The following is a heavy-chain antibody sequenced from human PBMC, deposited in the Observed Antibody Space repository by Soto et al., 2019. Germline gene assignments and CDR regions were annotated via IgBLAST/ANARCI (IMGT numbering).Heavy chain of an antibody. J-gene: IGHJ6*02. V-gene: IGHV4-39*07. CDR3: ARRRGFPYYYGMAV. Sequence: SETLSLTCTVSGGSISSSSYYWGWIRQPPGKGLEWIGSIYYSGSTYYNPSLKSRVTISVDTSKNQFSLKLSSVTAADTAVYYCARRRGFPYYYGMAVWGQGTMVTVSS. D-gene: IGHD5-12*01. CDR2: IYYSGST. CDR1: GGSISSSSYY.